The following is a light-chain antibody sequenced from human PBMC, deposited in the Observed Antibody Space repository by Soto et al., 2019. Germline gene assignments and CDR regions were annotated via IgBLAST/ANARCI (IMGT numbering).Light chain of an antibody. CDR1: QSISTW. CDR3: QNYFRYPWK. V-gene: IGKV1-5*01. Sequence: DIQVTQSPSSLSASVVDRVNITFLASQSISTWLAWYQQQPGRAPRLLIYDASTLQSGVPSTFSGSGSGTEFTLTISSLQPDDFSSYYCQNYFRYPWKFGQGTKVDIK. J-gene: IGKJ1*01. CDR2: DAS.